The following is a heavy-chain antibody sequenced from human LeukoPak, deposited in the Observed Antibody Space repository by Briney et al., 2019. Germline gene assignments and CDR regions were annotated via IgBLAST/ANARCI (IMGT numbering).Heavy chain of an antibody. CDR2: ISYDGSNK. Sequence: PGGSLRLSCAASGLTFSSHWMYWVRQAPGKGLEWVAVISYDGSNKYYADSVKGRFTISRDNSKNTLYLQMNSLRAEDTAVYYCAKESDYWGQGTLVTVSS. CDR1: GLTFSSHW. V-gene: IGHV3-30*18. J-gene: IGHJ4*02. CDR3: AKESDY.